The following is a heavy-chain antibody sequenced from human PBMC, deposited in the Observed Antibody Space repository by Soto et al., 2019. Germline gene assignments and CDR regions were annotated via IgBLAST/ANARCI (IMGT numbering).Heavy chain of an antibody. Sequence: EVQLVESGGGLVQPGGSLRLSCAASGFTVSNNYMSWVRQSPGKGLECVSIIYSGGNTKYADSVMGRFTSSRDRSTNTLFLQMNSLGAEDTAMFYCAAFLPTVRTQFPHGGQCNLVIVSS. D-gene: IGHD4-17*01. CDR2: IYSGGNT. CDR1: GFTVSNNY. V-gene: IGHV3-66*01. CDR3: AAFLPTVRTQFPH. J-gene: IGHJ1*01.